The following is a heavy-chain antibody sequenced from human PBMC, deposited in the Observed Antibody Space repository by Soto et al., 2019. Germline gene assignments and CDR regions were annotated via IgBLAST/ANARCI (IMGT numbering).Heavy chain of an antibody. CDR3: AKEGRAYCGGDCDAFDI. J-gene: IGHJ3*02. CDR1: GFTFSSYG. Sequence: QVQLVESGGGVVQPGRSLRVSCAASGFTFSSYGMHWVRQAPGKGLEWVAVISYDGSNKYYADSVKGRFTISRDNSKNTLSLQMNSLRAEDTAVYYCAKEGRAYCGGDCDAFDIWGQGTMVTVSS. D-gene: IGHD2-21*02. V-gene: IGHV3-30*18. CDR2: ISYDGSNK.